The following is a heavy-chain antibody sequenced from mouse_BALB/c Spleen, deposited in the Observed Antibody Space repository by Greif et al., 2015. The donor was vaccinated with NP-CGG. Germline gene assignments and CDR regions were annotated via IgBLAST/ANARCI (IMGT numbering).Heavy chain of an antibody. J-gene: IGHJ2*01. Sequence: EVKLQESGAELVKPGALVKLSCTASGFNIKDTYMHWVKQRPEQGLEWIGRIDPANGNTKYDPKFQGKATITADTSSNTAYLQLSSLTSEDTAVYYCAGTYFDYWGQGTTLTVSS. D-gene: IGHD3-3*01. CDR3: AGTYFDY. CDR2: IDPANGNT. CDR1: GFNIKDTY. V-gene: IGHV14-3*02.